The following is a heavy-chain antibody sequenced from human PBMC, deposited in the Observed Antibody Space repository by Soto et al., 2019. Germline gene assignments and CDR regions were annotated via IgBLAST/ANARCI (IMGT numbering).Heavy chain of an antibody. CDR2: INSDGSST. J-gene: IGHJ3*02. CDR1: GFTFSSYW. V-gene: IGHV3-74*01. CDR3: AISLTVTMTPGAFDI. Sequence: GGSLRLSCTASGFTFSSYWMHWVRQAPGKGLVWVSRINSDGSSTSYADSVKGRFTISRDNAKNTLYLQMNSLRAEDTAVYYCAISLTVTMTPGAFDIWGQGTMVTVSS. D-gene: IGHD4-4*01.